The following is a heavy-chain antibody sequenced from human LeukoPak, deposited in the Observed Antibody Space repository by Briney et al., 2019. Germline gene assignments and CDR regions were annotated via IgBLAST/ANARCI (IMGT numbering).Heavy chain of an antibody. CDR1: GFTFDDYA. V-gene: IGHV3-43D*03. Sequence: GGSLRLSCAASGFTFDDYAMHWVRQAPGKGLEWVSLISWDGGTTYYADSVKGRFTISRDNSKNSLYLQMNSLRAEDTALYYCAKATKRTGATILNYWGQGTLVTASS. D-gene: IGHD1-26*01. J-gene: IGHJ4*02. CDR3: AKATKRTGATILNY. CDR2: ISWDGGTT.